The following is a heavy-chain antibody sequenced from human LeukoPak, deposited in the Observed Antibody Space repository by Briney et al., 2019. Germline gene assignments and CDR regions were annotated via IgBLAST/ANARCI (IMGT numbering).Heavy chain of an antibody. CDR3: ARGISIAKNYGMDV. Sequence: PGGSLRLSCAASGFTFSNAWMSWVRQAPGKGLEWVSVIYSGGSTYYADSVKGRFTISRDNSKNTLYLQMNSLRAEDTAVYYCARGISIAKNYGMDVWGQGTTVTVSS. V-gene: IGHV3-66*01. CDR2: IYSGGST. CDR1: GFTFSNAW. J-gene: IGHJ6*02. D-gene: IGHD2-15*01.